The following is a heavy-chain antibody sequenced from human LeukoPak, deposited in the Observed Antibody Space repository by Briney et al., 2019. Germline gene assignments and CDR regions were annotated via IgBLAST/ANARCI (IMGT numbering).Heavy chain of an antibody. V-gene: IGHV3-30*14. J-gene: IGHJ6*03. D-gene: IGHD2-15*01. CDR1: GFTFSSYA. Sequence: GRSLRLSCAASGFTFSSYAMHWVRQAPGKGLEWVAVISYDGSNKYYADSVKGRFTISRDNSKNTLYLQMNSLRAEDTAVYYCAGRYCSGGSCYFKDHYYYYMDVWGKGTTVTISS. CDR2: ISYDGSNK. CDR3: AGRYCSGGSCYFKDHYYYYMDV.